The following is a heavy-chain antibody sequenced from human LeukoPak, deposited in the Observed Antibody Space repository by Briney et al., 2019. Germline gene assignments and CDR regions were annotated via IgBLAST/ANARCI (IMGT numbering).Heavy chain of an antibody. CDR1: GGSVSSGSYY. D-gene: IGHD6-19*01. CDR3: ARSSKGIAVAGPPYWYFDL. Sequence: SETLSLTCTVSGGSVSSGSYYWSWIRQPPGKGLEWIGYIYYSGSTNYNPSLKSRVTISVDTSKNQFSLKLSSVTAADTAVYYCARSSKGIAVAGPPYWYFDLWGRGTLVTVPS. V-gene: IGHV4-61*01. CDR2: IYYSGST. J-gene: IGHJ2*01.